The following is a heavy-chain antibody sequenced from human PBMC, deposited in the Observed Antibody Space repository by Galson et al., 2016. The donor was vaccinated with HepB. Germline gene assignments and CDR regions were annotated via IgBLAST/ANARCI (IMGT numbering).Heavy chain of an antibody. CDR1: GGSIGRSSYY. Sequence: SETLSPTCTVSGGSIGRSSYYWGWLRQPPGRGLEWFGSIFSTGSTYYNPHLKRRVTISVDISKNQFSLNLTSVTAADTPVYYCARPHGVGATYDFNHWGQGTLVTVSS. J-gene: IGHJ4*02. CDR2: IFSTGST. V-gene: IGHV4-39*01. CDR3: ARPHGVGATYDFNH. D-gene: IGHD1-26*01.